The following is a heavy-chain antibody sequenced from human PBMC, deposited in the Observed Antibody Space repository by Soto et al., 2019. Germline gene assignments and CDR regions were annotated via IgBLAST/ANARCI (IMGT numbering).Heavy chain of an antibody. CDR3: AKGRGGSGSLTPRVDF. Sequence: EVQLLESGGGLVQPGGSLRPSCAASGFTFNNYAMTRVRQAPGKGLEWVSAISGGGDTTSYADSVKGRFTVSRDGSKNTLYLQMSSLRAEDTALYYCAKGRGGSGSLTPRVDFWGQGTLVTVSS. D-gene: IGHD3-10*01. V-gene: IGHV3-23*01. CDR2: ISGGGDTT. J-gene: IGHJ4*02. CDR1: GFTFNNYA.